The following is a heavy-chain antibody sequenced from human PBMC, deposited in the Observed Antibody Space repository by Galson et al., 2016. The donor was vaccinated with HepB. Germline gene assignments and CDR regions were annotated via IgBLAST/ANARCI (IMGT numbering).Heavy chain of an antibody. J-gene: IGHJ4*02. CDR2: INWNGDDK. Sequence: SLRLSCAVSGFTFDGHAMHWVRQAPGKGLEWVSGINWNGDDKVYADSVRGRFVISRDNARKSLVLQMNSLRPEDTAFYYCAKEQYDSNGYDFRVLDHWGPGTLVAVS. V-gene: IGHV3-9*01. D-gene: IGHD3-22*01. CDR1: GFTFDGHA. CDR3: AKEQYDSNGYDFRVLDH.